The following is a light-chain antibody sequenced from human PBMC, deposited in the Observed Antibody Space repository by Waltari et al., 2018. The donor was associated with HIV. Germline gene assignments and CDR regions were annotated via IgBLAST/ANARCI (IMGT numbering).Light chain of an antibody. CDR1: SSDVGGYNY. CDR3: SSYAVSNNRV. J-gene: IGLJ2*01. Sequence: QSALTQPPSASGSPGQSVTISCTGTSSDVGGYNYVSWYQQHPGQAPKLMIYEVNKRPSVVLDRFSGSKSGNTASLTVFGLQAEDDADYYCSSYAVSNNRVFGGGTKLTVL. V-gene: IGLV2-8*01. CDR2: EVN.